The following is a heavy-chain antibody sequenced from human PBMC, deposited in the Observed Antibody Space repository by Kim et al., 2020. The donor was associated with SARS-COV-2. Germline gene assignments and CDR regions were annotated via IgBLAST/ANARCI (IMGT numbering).Heavy chain of an antibody. CDR3: ASLGYFDY. V-gene: IGHV4-34*01. CDR2: INHSGST. D-gene: IGHD7-27*01. Sequence: SETLSLTCAVYGGSFSGYYWSWIRQPPGKGLEWIGEINHSGSTNYNPSLKSRVTTSVDTSKNQFSLKLSSVTAADTAVYYCASLGYFDYWGQGTLVTVSS. CDR1: GGSFSGYY. J-gene: IGHJ4*02.